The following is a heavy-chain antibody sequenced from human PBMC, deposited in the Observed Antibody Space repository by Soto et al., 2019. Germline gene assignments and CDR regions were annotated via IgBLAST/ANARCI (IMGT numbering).Heavy chain of an antibody. V-gene: IGHV3-30-3*01. D-gene: IGHD6-13*01. J-gene: IGHJ6*02. CDR1: GFTFSSYA. Sequence: PGGSLRLSCAASGFTFSSYAMHWVRQAPGKGLEWVALISYDGSNKYYADSVKGRFTISRDNSKNTLYLQMNSLRAEDTAVYYCARASTPGYSSSWYYYYYYGMDVWGQGTTVTVSS. CDR3: ARASTPGYSSSWYYYYYYGMDV. CDR2: ISYDGSNK.